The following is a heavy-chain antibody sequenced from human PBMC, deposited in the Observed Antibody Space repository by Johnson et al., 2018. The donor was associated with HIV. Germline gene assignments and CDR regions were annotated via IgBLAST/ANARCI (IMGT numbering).Heavy chain of an antibody. J-gene: IGHJ3*02. CDR2: IWYDGSNK. V-gene: IGHV3-33*08. CDR1: GFTFSSYA. Sequence: QVQLVESGGGVVQPGRSLRLSCAASGFTFSSYAMHWVRQAPGKGLEWVAVIWYDGSNKYYADSVKGRFTISRDNSKNTLYLQMNSLSAEDTAVYYCARGAWGSGEDSFDIWGQGTMVTVSS. D-gene: IGHD7-27*01. CDR3: ARGAWGSGEDSFDI.